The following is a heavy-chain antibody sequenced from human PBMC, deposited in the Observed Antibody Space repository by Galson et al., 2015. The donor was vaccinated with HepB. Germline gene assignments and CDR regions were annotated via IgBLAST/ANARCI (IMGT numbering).Heavy chain of an antibody. CDR1: GFTFSSYA. D-gene: IGHD3-3*01. CDR3: ARVTYYDIWSGSRYYFDY. J-gene: IGHJ4*02. V-gene: IGHV3-23*01. CDR2: MSDRGDI. Sequence: SLRLSCAASGFTFSSYAMNWVRQAPGEGLEWVSAMSDRGDIYYADSVKGRFTISRDNSKNTLYLQMSSLRADDTAIYYCARVTYYDIWSGSRYYFDYWGQGTLVTVSS.